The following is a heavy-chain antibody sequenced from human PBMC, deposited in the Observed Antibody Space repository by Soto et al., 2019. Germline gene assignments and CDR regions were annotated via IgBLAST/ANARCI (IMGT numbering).Heavy chain of an antibody. CDR2: INPSGGST. CDR3: VRDPPNPGNRHGMDV. V-gene: IGHV1-46*01. D-gene: IGHD4-4*01. CDR1: GYTFTSYY. J-gene: IGHJ6*02. Sequence: GASVKVSCKASGYTFTSYYMHWVRQAPGQGLEWMGIINPSGGSTSYAQKFQGRVTMTRDTSTSTVYMELSSLRSEDTAVYYCVRDPPNPGNRHGMDVWGQGTTVTVSS.